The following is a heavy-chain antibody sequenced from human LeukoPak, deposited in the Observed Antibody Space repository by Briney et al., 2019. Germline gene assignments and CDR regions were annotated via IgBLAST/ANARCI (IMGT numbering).Heavy chain of an antibody. V-gene: IGHV4-59*01. J-gene: IGHJ3*02. CDR3: ARVRAIWDAFDI. D-gene: IGHD3-3*01. Sequence: SETLSLTCTVSGGSISSYYWSWIRQPPGKGLEWIGYIYYSGSTNYNPSLKSRVTISVDTSKNQFSLKLSSVTAAAPAVYYCARVRAIWDAFDIWGQGTMVTVSS. CDR1: GGSISSYY. CDR2: IYYSGST.